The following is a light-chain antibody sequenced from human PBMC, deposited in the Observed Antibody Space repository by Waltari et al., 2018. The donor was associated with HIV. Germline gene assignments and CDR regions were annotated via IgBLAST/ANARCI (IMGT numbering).Light chain of an antibody. CDR1: SNDGGGYNY. V-gene: IGLV2-14*03. Sequence: QSALTQPASVSGSPGQSITIPCTGSSNDGGGYNYASWYQQHPGKAPRLMIYDVSTRPSGVSDRFSGSKSGDTASLTISGLQPEDKADYYCESYTSTSVWVFGGGTRLTVL. CDR2: DVS. J-gene: IGLJ3*02. CDR3: ESYTSTSVWV.